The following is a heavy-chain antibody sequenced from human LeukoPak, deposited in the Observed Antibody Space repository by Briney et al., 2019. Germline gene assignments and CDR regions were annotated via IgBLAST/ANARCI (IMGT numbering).Heavy chain of an antibody. Sequence: PSETLSLTCTVSDDSISTYCWSWIRQHPGKGLEWIGYIYYSGTTYYNPSLKSRVTISVDRSKNQFSLKLSSVTAADTAVYYCARGHTAPNAFDIWGQGTMVTVSS. V-gene: IGHV4-59*06. CDR2: IYYSGTT. CDR1: DDSISTYC. J-gene: IGHJ3*02. CDR3: ARGHTAPNAFDI.